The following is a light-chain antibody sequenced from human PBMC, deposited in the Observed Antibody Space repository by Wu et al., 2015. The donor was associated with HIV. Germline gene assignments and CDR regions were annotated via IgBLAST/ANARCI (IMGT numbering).Light chain of an antibody. CDR3: QQLNSFPLT. CDR1: QDIFTY. V-gene: IGKV1-13*02. CDR2: DAS. Sequence: AIQLTQSPSSLSASLGDRVNITCRASQDIFTYLAWYQQTPGKAPRVLIYDASTLQSGVSSRFSGSGSGAHFTLTINGLQREDFAIYYCQQLNSFPLTFGQGSRLEI. J-gene: IGKJ5*01.